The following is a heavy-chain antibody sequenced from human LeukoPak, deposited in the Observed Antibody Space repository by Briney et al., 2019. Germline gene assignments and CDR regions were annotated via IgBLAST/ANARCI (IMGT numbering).Heavy chain of an antibody. J-gene: IGHJ4*02. D-gene: IGHD5-12*01. CDR2: ISGSGGSI. CDR3: ARDGYSGYDFYFDY. CDR1: GFTFSSYA. Sequence: GGSLRLSCAASGFTFSSYAVSWVRQAPGKGLEWVSSISGSGGSIYYADSVKGRFTISRDNSKNTLYLQMNSLRAEDTAVYYCARDGYSGYDFYFDYWGQGSLVTVSS. V-gene: IGHV3-23*01.